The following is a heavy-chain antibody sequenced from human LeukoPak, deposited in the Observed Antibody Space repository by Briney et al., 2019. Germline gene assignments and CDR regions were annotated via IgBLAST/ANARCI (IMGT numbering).Heavy chain of an antibody. J-gene: IGHJ4*02. D-gene: IGHD1-26*01. CDR1: GLIFGSRW. CDR3: ASLLGDKTIFDF. Sequence: PGGSLRLSCAASGLIFGSRWMSWIRQALGEGLEWVANIKRDGSGEYYLDSVKGRFTISRDNAKNSLYLQMNSLRAEDTAVYYCASLLGDKTIFDFWGQGTLVTVSS. CDR2: IKRDGSGE. V-gene: IGHV3-7*01.